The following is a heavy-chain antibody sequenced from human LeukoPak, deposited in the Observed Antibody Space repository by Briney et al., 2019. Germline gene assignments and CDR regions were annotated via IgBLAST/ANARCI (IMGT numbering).Heavy chain of an antibody. V-gene: IGHV4-39*01. CDR2: IYYSGST. D-gene: IGHD1-26*01. J-gene: IGHJ5*02. Sequence: PSETLSLTCTASGGSISSSGYYWGWIRQPPGKGLEWIASIYYSGSTYYNPSLKSRVTISVDTSKNQLSLKLSSLTAADTAVYYCARHEYSGSYYGLSWFDPWGQGTLVTVSP. CDR1: GGSISSSGYY. CDR3: ARHEYSGSYYGLSWFDP.